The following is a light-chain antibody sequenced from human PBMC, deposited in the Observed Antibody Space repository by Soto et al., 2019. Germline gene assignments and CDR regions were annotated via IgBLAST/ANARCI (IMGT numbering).Light chain of an antibody. V-gene: IGLV2-11*01. CDR2: DVN. CDR1: SSDVGGYNY. Sequence: QSALTQPRSVSGSPGQSVTISCTGTSSDVGGYNYVSWYQQHPGKAPKLMIYDVNKRPSGVPDRFSGSKSGNTASLTISGLQAEDEADYYCCSYAGSNNFEVVFGGGTKLTVL. J-gene: IGLJ2*01. CDR3: CSYAGSNNFEVV.